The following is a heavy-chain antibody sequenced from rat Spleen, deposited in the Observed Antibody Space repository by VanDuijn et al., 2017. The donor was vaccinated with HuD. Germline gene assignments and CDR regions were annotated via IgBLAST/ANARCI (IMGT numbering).Heavy chain of an antibody. CDR2: ISYEGSST. J-gene: IGHJ4*01. Sequence: EVQLVESGGGLVQPGRSMKVSCAASGFTFSDYYMAWVRQAPKKGLEWVASISYEGSSTYYGDSVKGRFTISRDNAKSTLYLQMNSLRSEDTATYYCARPDGYTYVMDAWGQGASVTVSS. CDR3: ARPDGYTYVMDA. D-gene: IGHD1-4*01. V-gene: IGHV5-22*01. CDR1: GFTFSDYY.